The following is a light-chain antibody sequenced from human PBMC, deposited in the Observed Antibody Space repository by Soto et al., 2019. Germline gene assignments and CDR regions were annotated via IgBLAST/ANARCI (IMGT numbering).Light chain of an antibody. Sequence: EILLTQSPDTLSLSPGERATLSCRAIQTVSSNYLAWCQQRPGQAPRLLIYGASTRAAGIPDRFSGSGSGTDYTLTISSLEPEDFAVYYCQQRSNWQGATFGGGTKVDIK. CDR2: GAS. CDR1: QTVSSNY. CDR3: QQRSNWQGAT. J-gene: IGKJ4*01. V-gene: IGKV3D-20*02.